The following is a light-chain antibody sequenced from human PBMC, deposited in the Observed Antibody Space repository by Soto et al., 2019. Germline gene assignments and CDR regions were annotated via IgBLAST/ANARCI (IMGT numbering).Light chain of an antibody. V-gene: IGKV3-20*01. J-gene: IGKJ1*01. CDR3: QQYDSSPVT. CDR2: GAS. Sequence: EIVLTQSPGTLSLSPGERAILSCRASQSVSSSFLAWYQQKPGQAPRLLIYGASSRATGIPDRFSGSGSGTDFTLTISRLEPEDFAVYYCQQYDSSPVTFGQGTKVEIK. CDR1: QSVSSSF.